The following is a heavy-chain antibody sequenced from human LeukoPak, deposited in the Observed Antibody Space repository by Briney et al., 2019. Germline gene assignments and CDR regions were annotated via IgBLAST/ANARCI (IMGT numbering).Heavy chain of an antibody. V-gene: IGHV4-4*07. CDR2: IYTSGST. Sequence: SETLSLTCTVSGGSISSYYWSWIRQPAGKGLEWIGRIYTSGSTNYNPSLKSRVTMSVGTSKNQFSLKLSSVTAADTAVYYCARVSHVVFAFDIWGQGTMVTVSS. CDR1: GGSISSYY. CDR3: ARVSHVVFAFDI. J-gene: IGHJ3*02. D-gene: IGHD2-8*02.